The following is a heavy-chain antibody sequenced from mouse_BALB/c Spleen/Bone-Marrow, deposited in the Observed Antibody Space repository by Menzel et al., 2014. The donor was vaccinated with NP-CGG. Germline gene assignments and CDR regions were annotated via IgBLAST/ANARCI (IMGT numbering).Heavy chain of an antibody. J-gene: IGHJ4*01. Sequence: QVQLQQSAAELVRPGASVKISCKGSGYTFTDFAIHWVKQSHTKSLEWIGVISPYYVDGGYNQKFKGKATMTIDRSSSTAYMELARPTSEDSAIYYCARGGASGLYYYAMDYWGQGTSVTVSS. D-gene: IGHD3-1*01. V-gene: IGHV1S137*01. CDR1: GYTFTDFA. CDR2: ISPYYVDG. CDR3: ARGGASGLYYYAMDY.